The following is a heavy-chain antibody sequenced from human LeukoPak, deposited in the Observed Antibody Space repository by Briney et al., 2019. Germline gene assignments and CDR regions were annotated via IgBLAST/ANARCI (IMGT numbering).Heavy chain of an antibody. CDR1: GGSFSGYY. Sequence: SETLSLTCAVYGGSFSGYYWSWIRQPPGKGLKWIGEINHSGSTNYSPSLKSRVTISVDTSKNQFSLKLSSVTAADTAVYYCARIVVVPAAVDYWGQGTLVTVSS. V-gene: IGHV4-34*01. D-gene: IGHD2-2*01. CDR3: ARIVVVPAAVDY. J-gene: IGHJ4*02. CDR2: INHSGST.